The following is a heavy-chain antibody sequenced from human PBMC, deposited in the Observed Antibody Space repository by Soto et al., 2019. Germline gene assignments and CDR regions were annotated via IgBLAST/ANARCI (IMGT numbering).Heavy chain of an antibody. J-gene: IGHJ6*03. D-gene: IGHD3-10*01. V-gene: IGHV4-59*08. CDR2: IYYSGST. Sequence: SETLSLTCTVSGGSISSYYWSWIRQPPGKGLEWIGYIYYSGSTNYNPSLKSRVTISVDTSKNQFSLKLSSVTAADTAVYYCARAGYYGSGSHYYYYMDVWGKGTTVTVSS. CDR3: ARAGYYGSGSHYYYYMDV. CDR1: GGSISSYY.